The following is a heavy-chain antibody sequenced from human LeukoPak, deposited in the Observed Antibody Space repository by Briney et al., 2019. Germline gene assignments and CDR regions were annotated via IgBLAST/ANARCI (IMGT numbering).Heavy chain of an antibody. V-gene: IGHV4-4*07. J-gene: IGHJ3*02. CDR3: ARGPPYYYDSSGYRAFDI. CDR1: GGSISSYY. Sequence: SETLSLTCTVSGGSISSYYWSWIRQPAGKGLEWIGRIYTSGSTNYNPSLKSRVTMSVDTSKNQFSPKLSSVTAADTAVYYCARGPPYYYDSSGYRAFDIWGQGTMVTVSS. D-gene: IGHD3-22*01. CDR2: IYTSGST.